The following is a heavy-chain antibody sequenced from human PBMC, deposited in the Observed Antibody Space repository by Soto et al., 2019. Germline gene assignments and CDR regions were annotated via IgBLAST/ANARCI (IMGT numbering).Heavy chain of an antibody. V-gene: IGHV4-30-4*01. CDR3: ARGEVRGPFDI. CDR1: GGSMNSHDYY. J-gene: IGHJ3*02. CDR2: IHNSGST. Sequence: QQQLQESGPGLVKPSQTLSLTCTVSGGSMNSHDYYWSWIRQPPGKGLEWIGYIHNSGSTYYNPSLKSRLTISSDMSKNHVSLRLNSVTAADTALYFCARGEVRGPFDIWGQGTKVTVSS. D-gene: IGHD3-10*01.